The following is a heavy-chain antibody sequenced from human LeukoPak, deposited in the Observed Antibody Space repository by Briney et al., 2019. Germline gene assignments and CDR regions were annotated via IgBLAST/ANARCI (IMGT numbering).Heavy chain of an antibody. J-gene: IGHJ3*02. CDR2: ISVSSRTI. CDR3: AKAPIKYTSSSDAFDI. CDR1: GFTFSSYS. D-gene: IGHD6-6*01. V-gene: IGHV3-48*01. Sequence: GGSLRLSCAASGFTFSSYSMNWVRQAPGKGLEWVSYISVSSRTIYYADSVKGRFAISRDNSKNTLYLQMNSLRAEDTAVYYCAKAPIKYTSSSDAFDIWGQGTMVTVSS.